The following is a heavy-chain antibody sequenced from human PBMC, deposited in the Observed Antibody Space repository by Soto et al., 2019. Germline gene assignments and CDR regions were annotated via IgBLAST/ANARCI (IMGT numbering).Heavy chain of an antibody. V-gene: IGHV3-NL1*01. Sequence: GASLKISCRASGSTFNNYGMHWVRQATGTGLEWVSALYSGGSTYYADSVKGRFTISRDNFKNTLSLHMNSLRDDDTAVHYRASACGINRPDYFQHYDQDSLFTVGS. CDR3: ASACGINRPDYFQH. CDR1: GSTFNNYG. CDR2: LYSGGST. J-gene: IGHJ1*01. D-gene: IGHD3-10*01.